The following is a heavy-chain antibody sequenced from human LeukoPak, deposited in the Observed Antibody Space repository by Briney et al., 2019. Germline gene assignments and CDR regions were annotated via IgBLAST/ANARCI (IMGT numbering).Heavy chain of an antibody. J-gene: IGHJ4*02. V-gene: IGHV4-34*01. Sequence: SETLSLTCAVYGGSFSGYYWSWIRQPPGKGLEWIGEINHSGSTNYNPSLKSRVTISVDTSKNQFSLKLSSVTAADTAVYYWARGRRAVAGTRGGPKPIDYWGQGTLVTVSS. CDR3: ARGRRAVAGTRGGPKPIDY. CDR1: GGSFSGYY. CDR2: INHSGST. D-gene: IGHD6-19*01.